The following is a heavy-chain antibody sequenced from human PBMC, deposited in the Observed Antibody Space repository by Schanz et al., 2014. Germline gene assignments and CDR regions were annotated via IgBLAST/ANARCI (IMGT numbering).Heavy chain of an antibody. D-gene: IGHD7-27*01. CDR3: ARENLNWEAFDI. V-gene: IGHV3-11*01. J-gene: IGHJ3*02. CDR1: GFTFSDYY. Sequence: QVQLVESGGGLVKPGGSLRLSCVASGFTFSDYYMNWIRQAPGKGLEWLSYISRDGTTSYYADSVKGRFTISRDNAKNSLYLEMTSLRGEDTAVYYCARENLNWEAFDIWGQGTMVTVSS. CDR2: ISRDGTTS.